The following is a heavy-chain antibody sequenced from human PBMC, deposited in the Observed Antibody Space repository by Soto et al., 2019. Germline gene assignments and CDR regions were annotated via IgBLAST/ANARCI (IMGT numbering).Heavy chain of an antibody. CDR1: GFSLSARGVG. J-gene: IGHJ4*02. Sequence: QITLKESGPTLVKPTQTLTLTCSLSGFSLSARGVGVSWIRQPPGKALEWLAIIYWNDDKRYSPSQKKRLTVTKETSKNQVVLTMTNMDPVDTARYYCAHSPWGAAPDYWGQGTLVTVSS. D-gene: IGHD6-6*01. CDR2: IYWNDDK. V-gene: IGHV2-5*01. CDR3: AHSPWGAAPDY.